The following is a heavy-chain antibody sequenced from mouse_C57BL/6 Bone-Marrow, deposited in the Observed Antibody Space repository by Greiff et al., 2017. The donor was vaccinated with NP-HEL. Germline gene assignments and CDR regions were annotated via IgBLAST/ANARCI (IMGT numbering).Heavy chain of an antibody. Sequence: QVQLQQPGAELVKPGASVKLSCKASGYTFTSYWMHWVKQRPGQGLEWIGMLHPNSGSTNYNEKFKSKATLTVDKSSSTAYMQLSSLTSEDTGGYYGERARDERAWFDYWGQGTLVTVSA. CDR3: ERARDERAWFDY. CDR2: LHPNSGST. CDR1: GYTFTSYW. V-gene: IGHV1-64*01. J-gene: IGHJ3*01. D-gene: IGHD3-3*01.